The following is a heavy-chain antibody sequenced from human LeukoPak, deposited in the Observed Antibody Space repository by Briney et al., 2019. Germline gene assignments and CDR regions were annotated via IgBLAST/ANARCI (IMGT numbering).Heavy chain of an antibody. CDR2: IYTSGST. J-gene: IGHJ3*02. CDR3: ARERPRTKYCSSTSCRGKGVAFDI. D-gene: IGHD2-2*01. V-gene: IGHV4-4*07. CDR1: GGSISSYY. Sequence: SETLSLTCTVSGGSISSYYWSWIRQPAGKGLEWIGRIYTSGSTNYNPSLKSRVTISVDTSKNQFSLKLSSVTAADTAVYYCARERPRTKYCSSTSCRGKGVAFDIWGQGTMVTVSS.